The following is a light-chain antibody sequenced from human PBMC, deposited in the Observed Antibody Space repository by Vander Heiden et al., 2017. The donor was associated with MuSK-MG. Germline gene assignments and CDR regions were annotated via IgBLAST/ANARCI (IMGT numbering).Light chain of an antibody. CDR2: YKSDSDN. J-gene: IGLJ3*02. Sequence: QAVLPPPASLSASPGASASLTYTLRRRINVDTYRIYWYQQKPGSPPQYLLWYKSDSDNQQGSGVPRRFSGSKDASANAGILLISGLQAEDEADYYCMIWHISAWVFGGGTKLTVL. V-gene: IGLV5-45*01. CDR1: RRINVDTYR. CDR3: MIWHISAWV.